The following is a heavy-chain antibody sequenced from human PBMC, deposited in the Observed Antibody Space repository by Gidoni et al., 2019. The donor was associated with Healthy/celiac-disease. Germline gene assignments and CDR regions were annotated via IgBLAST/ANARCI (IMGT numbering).Heavy chain of an antibody. J-gene: IGHJ6*02. V-gene: IGHV3-48*03. Sequence: EVQLVESGGGLVQPGGSLRISCAASGFTFSSYEMNWVRQAPGKGLEWVSYISSGGSTIYYADSVKGRFTISRDNAKNSLYLQMNSLRAEDTAVYYCARVHSSPLRGYGMDVWGQGTTVTVSS. CDR2: ISSGGSTI. CDR3: ARVHSSPLRGYGMDV. D-gene: IGHD6-13*01. CDR1: GFTFSSYE.